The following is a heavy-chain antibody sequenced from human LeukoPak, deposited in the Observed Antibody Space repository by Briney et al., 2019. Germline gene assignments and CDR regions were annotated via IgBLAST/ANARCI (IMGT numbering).Heavy chain of an antibody. D-gene: IGHD3-16*02. J-gene: IGHJ5*02. CDR1: GNSFTSFW. Sequence: GESPKIPCKGFGNSFTSFWIGWVRQIPGKGLEWMGIIYPGDSDTRYSPSFQGQVTISADKSISTAYLQWSSLEASDTAMYYCARHLTLGRVISNWFDPWGQGTLVTVSS. CDR3: ARHLTLGRVISNWFDP. CDR2: IYPGDSDT. V-gene: IGHV5-51*01.